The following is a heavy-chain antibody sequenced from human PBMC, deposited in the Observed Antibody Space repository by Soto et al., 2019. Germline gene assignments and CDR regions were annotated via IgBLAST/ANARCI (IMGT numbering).Heavy chain of an antibody. CDR2: INLDGSEK. Sequence: EVQLVESGGGLVQPGGSLRLSCAASGFTFRTYWLSWVRQVPGKGLEWVANINLDGSEKNYVDSVKGRCTISRDNARNSLYLQMSSLRAEDTALYYCARDGSTSWYSYDYHGMDVWGQGTTVTVSS. J-gene: IGHJ6*02. CDR3: ARDGSTSWYSYDYHGMDV. V-gene: IGHV3-7*05. CDR1: GFTFRTYW. D-gene: IGHD5-18*01.